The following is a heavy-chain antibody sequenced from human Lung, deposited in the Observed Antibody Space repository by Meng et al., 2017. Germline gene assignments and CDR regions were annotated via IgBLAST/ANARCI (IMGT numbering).Heavy chain of an antibody. Sequence: QDSGPGMVTPSQTLSLTCTVSGGSISSSNYYWSWIRQPPGKGLEWSGHIYNSGSTYYNPSLKSRITISVDTSKNQFSLKLSSVTAADTAVYYCARGQKGYFDLWGRGTLVTVSS. V-gene: IGHV4-30-4*01. CDR2: IYNSGST. CDR1: GGSISSSNYY. CDR3: ARGQKGYFDL. J-gene: IGHJ2*01.